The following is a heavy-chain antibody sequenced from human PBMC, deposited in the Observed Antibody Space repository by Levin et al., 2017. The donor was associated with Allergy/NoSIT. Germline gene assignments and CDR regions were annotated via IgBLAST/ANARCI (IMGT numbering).Heavy chain of an antibody. CDR1: GFTFDDYA. D-gene: IGHD4-17*01. CDR2: ISWNSGTI. Sequence: SCAASGFTFDDYAMHWVRQAPGKGLEWVSRISWNSGTIGYADSVKGRFTISRDNAKNSLYLQMHSLRVEDTALYYCARVDYGDPRGAFDIWGQGTMVTVSS. CDR3: ARVDYGDPRGAFDI. V-gene: IGHV3-9*01. J-gene: IGHJ3*02.